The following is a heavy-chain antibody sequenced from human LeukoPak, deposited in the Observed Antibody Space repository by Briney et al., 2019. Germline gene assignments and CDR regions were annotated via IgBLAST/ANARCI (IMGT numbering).Heavy chain of an antibody. V-gene: IGHV3-21*01. Sequence: GGSLRLSCAASGFTFSSYSMNWVRQAPGKGLEWVSSISSSSYIYYADSVKGRFTISRDNAKNSLYLQTNSLRAEDTAVYYCARGELTTVTSYYYYGMDVWGQGTTVTVSS. D-gene: IGHD4-17*01. CDR3: ARGELTTVTSYYYYGMDV. J-gene: IGHJ6*02. CDR2: ISSSSYI. CDR1: GFTFSSYS.